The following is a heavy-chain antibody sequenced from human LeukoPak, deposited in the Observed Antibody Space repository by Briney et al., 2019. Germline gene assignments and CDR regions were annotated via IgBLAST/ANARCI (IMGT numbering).Heavy chain of an antibody. CDR3: ARDPRRKYSSSWYAFDI. CDR2: INHSGST. Sequence: GSLRLSCAASGFTFSDHYMDWVRQPPGKGLEWIGEINHSGSTNYNPSLKSRVTISVDTSKNQFSLKLSSVTAADTAVYYCARDPRRKYSSSWYAFDIWGQGTMVTVSS. V-gene: IGHV4-34*01. CDR1: GFTFSDHY. J-gene: IGHJ3*02. D-gene: IGHD6-13*01.